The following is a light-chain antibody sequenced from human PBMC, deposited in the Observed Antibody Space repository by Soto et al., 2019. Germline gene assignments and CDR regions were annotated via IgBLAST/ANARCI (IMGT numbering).Light chain of an antibody. V-gene: IGLV7-43*01. J-gene: IGLJ3*02. Sequence: QAVVTQEPSLTVSPGGTVTLTCASSTGAVTSGSSANWFQQKPGQAPRSLIYSTTNKHSWTPARFSGSLQGGKAALTLSDVQPADEAEYYCIIRFGATQHRVFGGGTKLTVL. CDR1: TGAVTSGSS. CDR3: IIRFGATQHRV. CDR2: STT.